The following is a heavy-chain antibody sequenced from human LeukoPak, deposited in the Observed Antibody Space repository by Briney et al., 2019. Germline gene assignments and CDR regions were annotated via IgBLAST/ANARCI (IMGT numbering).Heavy chain of an antibody. J-gene: IGHJ4*02. CDR1: GYTVTGYY. D-gene: IGHD4/OR15-4a*01. V-gene: IGHV1-2*02. CDR2: INPNSGGT. CDR3: ARRAGAYSHPYDY. Sequence: ASVKVSCKASGYTVTGYYMHWVRQAPGQGLEWMGWINPNSGGTNYAQKFQGRVTMTRDTSISTAYMELSRLRSDDTAVYYCARRAGAYSHPYDYWGQGTLVTVSS.